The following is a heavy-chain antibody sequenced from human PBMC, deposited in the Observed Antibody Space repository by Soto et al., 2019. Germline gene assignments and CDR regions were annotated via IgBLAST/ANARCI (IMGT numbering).Heavy chain of an antibody. CDR3: ARDIDYDIDY. V-gene: IGHV1-18*01. CDR2: IYPKEDRA. CDR1: GYIFKNYG. D-gene: IGHD4-17*01. J-gene: IGHJ4*02. Sequence: QVQLVQSAAEVQKPGASVKVSCKTSGYIFKNYGISWVRQAPGQGLEWLGWIYPKEDRANIAQNFQGRVTLTTDTPTSTAYIELRSLRFDDSAVYFCARDIDYDIDYWGQGTLVTVSS.